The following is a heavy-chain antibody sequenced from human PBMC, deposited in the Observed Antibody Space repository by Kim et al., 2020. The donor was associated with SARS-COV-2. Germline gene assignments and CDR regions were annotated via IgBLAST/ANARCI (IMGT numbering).Heavy chain of an antibody. V-gene: IGHV3-23*01. J-gene: IGHJ5*02. Sequence: RFTISRDNSKNTLYLQMKSLRAEDTAVYYCAKDPKLRYYDFWSGYYLFDPWGQGTLVTVSS. CDR3: AKDPKLRYYDFWSGYYLFDP. D-gene: IGHD3-3*01.